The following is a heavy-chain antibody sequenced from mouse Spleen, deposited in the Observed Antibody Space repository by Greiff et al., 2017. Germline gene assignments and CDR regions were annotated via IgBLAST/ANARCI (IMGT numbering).Heavy chain of an antibody. J-gene: IGHJ3*01. CDR2: INSNGGST. D-gene: IGHD2-12*01. CDR3: ARPYSYYSYAFAY. CDR1: GFTFSSYA. Sequence: EVQLVESGGGLVKPGGSLKLSCAASGFTFSSYAMSWVRQTPEKRLEWVAAINSNGGSTYYPDTVKDRFTISRDNAKNTLYLQMSSLRSEDTALYYCARPYSYYSYAFAYWGQGTLVTVSA. V-gene: IGHV5-6-2*01.